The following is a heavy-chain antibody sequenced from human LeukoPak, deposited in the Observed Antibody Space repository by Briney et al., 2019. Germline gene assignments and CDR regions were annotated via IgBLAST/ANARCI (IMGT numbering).Heavy chain of an antibody. CDR3: ARGTLPYSSSSGATD. J-gene: IGHJ4*02. Sequence: GGSLRLSCAASGFTFSSYWMHWVRQAPGKGLVWVSRINSDGSSTSYADSVKGRFTLSRDNAKNTLYLQMNRLRAEDTAVYYCARGTLPYSSSSGATDWGQGTLVTVSS. V-gene: IGHV3-74*01. CDR2: INSDGSST. D-gene: IGHD6-6*01. CDR1: GFTFSSYW.